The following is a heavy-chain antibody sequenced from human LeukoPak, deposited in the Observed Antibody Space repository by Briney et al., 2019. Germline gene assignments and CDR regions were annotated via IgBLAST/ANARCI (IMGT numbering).Heavy chain of an antibody. CDR2: IYGGGST. CDR1: GLTVSSNF. J-gene: IGHJ4*02. Sequence: GGSLRLSCAASGLTVSSNFMSWVRQAPGKGLEWVSVIYGGGSTYYADSVKGRFTISRDTSKNTLYLQMNSLRAEDTALYYCVRGQATSWGLDFWGQGTLVTVSS. V-gene: IGHV3-53*01. CDR3: VRGQATSWGLDF. D-gene: IGHD3-16*01.